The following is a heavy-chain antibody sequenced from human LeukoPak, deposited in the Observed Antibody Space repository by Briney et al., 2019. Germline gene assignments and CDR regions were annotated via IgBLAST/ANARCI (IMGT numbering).Heavy chain of an antibody. V-gene: IGHV5-51*01. CDR1: GYSFTSYW. CDR2: IYPSDSDT. CDR3: ARGGNGKYNWFDP. J-gene: IGHJ5*02. D-gene: IGHD4-23*01. Sequence: GESLKISCKGSGYSFTSYWIGWVRQMPGKGLEWMGIIYPSDSDTRYSPSFQGQVAISADKSISTAYLQWSSLKASDTAIYYCARGGNGKYNWFDPWGQGTLVTVSS.